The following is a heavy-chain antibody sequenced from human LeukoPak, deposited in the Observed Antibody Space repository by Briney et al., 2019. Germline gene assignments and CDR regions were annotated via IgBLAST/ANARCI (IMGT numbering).Heavy chain of an antibody. D-gene: IGHD3-22*01. CDR2: IIPIFGTA. J-gene: IGHJ6*02. CDR1: GGTFSSYA. Sequence: GASVKVSCKASGGTFSSYAISWVRQAPGQGLEWMGGIIPIFGTANYAQKFQGRVTITADESTSTAYMELSSLRSEDTAVYYCARDLSYYDSSGYFRLLSRDYYYYGMDVWGQGTTVTVSS. V-gene: IGHV1-69*13. CDR3: ARDLSYYDSSGYFRLLSRDYYYYGMDV.